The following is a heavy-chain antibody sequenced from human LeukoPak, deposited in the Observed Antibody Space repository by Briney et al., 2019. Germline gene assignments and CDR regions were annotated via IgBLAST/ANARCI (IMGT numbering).Heavy chain of an antibody. D-gene: IGHD3-3*01. V-gene: IGHV3-64*02. CDR2: IVSNGGNT. CDR1: GLTFSSHA. Sequence: GGSLRLSCAASGLTFSSHAMHWVRQAPGKGLEYVSAIVSNGGNTYYADSVRGRFTISKDNSKDTVYLQMGSLRPEDTAVYYCARGGYYAASDIWGQGALVTVSS. CDR3: ARGGYYAASDI. J-gene: IGHJ4*02.